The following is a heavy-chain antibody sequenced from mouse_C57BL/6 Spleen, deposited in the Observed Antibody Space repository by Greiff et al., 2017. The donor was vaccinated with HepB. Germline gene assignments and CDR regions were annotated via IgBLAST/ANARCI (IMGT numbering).Heavy chain of an antibody. CDR2: INPNNGGT. Sequence: EVKLMESGPELVKPGASVKIPCKASGYTFTDYNMDWVKQSHGKSLEWIGDINPNNGGTIYNQKFKGKATLTVDKSSSTAYMELRSLTSEDTAVYYCARSAMDYWGQGTSVTVSS. CDR1: GYTFTDYN. V-gene: IGHV1-18*01. CDR3: ARSAMDY. J-gene: IGHJ4*01.